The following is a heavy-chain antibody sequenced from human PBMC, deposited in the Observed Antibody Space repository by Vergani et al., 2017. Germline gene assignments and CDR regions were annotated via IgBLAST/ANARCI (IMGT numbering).Heavy chain of an antibody. CDR3: ARDLVDTAMVTDY. CDR1: GYSISSGYY. D-gene: IGHD5-18*01. V-gene: IGHV4-38-2*02. CDR2: IYHSGST. Sequence: QVQLQESGPGLVKPSETLSLTCTVSGYSISSGYYWGWIRQPPGKGLEWIGSIYHSGSTYYNPSLKSRVTISVDTSKNQFSLKLSSVTAADTAVYYCARDLVDTAMVTDYWGQGTLVTVSS. J-gene: IGHJ4*02.